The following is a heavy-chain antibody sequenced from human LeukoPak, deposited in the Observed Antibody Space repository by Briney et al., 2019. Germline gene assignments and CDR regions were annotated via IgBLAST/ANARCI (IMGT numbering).Heavy chain of an antibody. CDR3: ARGLLIADPGYYMDV. V-gene: IGHV3-11*01. D-gene: IGHD6-13*01. J-gene: IGHJ6*03. CDR1: GFTFSDYY. CDR2: ISSSGSII. Sequence: GGSLRLSCAASGFTFSDYYMSWIRQAPGKGLEWVSYISSSGSIIYYADSVKGRFTISRDNAKNSMYLQMNSLRAEDTAVYYCARGLLIADPGYYMDVWGKGTTVTVSS.